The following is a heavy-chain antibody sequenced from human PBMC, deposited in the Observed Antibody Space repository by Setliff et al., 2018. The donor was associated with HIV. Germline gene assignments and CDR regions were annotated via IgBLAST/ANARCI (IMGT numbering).Heavy chain of an antibody. V-gene: IGHV4-38-2*02. J-gene: IGHJ4*02. CDR2: IYHSGST. CDR3: ARVRGSSGWYVFDY. CDR1: GYSISSGYY. Sequence: SETLSLTCTVSGYSISSGYYWGWIRQPPGKGLEWIGTIYHSGSTYYNPSLKSRLTISVDTSKNQFSLKLNSVTAADTAVYYCARVRGSSGWYVFDYWGQGTLVTVSS. D-gene: IGHD6-19*01.